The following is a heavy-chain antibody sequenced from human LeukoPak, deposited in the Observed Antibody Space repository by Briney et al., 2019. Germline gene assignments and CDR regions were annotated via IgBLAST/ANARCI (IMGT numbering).Heavy chain of an antibody. CDR1: GASISSGSYY. CDR2: IYTSGNI. V-gene: IGHV4-61*02. Sequence: SETLSLTCTVSGASISSGSYYWNWIRQPAGKGLEWIGRIYTSGNINYNPSLKSRVTISVDTSKNQFSLKLSSVTAADTAVYYCARSGCSSTSCYQADYWGQGTLVTVSS. D-gene: IGHD2-2*01. J-gene: IGHJ4*02. CDR3: ARSGCSSTSCYQADY.